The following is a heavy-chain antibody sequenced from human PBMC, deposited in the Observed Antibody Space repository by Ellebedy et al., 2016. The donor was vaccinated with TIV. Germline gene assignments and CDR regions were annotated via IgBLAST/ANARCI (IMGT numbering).Heavy chain of an antibody. CDR1: GFTFHDCS. CDR3: AREKVGVASSYYGMDV. J-gene: IGHJ6*02. D-gene: IGHD2-21*01. Sequence: PGGSLRLSCTASGFTFHDCSMHWVRQAPGKGLEWVATFSYDGRSQHYPDSVEGRFTISRDESKNTVYLEMNGLRPEDTAFYYCAREKVGVASSYYGMDVWGQGTTVTVSS. CDR2: FSYDGRSQ. V-gene: IGHV3-30*04.